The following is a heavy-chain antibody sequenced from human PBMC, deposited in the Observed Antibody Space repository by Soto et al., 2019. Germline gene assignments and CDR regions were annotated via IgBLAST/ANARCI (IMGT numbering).Heavy chain of an antibody. D-gene: IGHD3-3*01. Sequence: SETLSLTCAVYGGSFSGYYWSWIRQPPGKGLEWIGEINHSGSTNYNTSLKSRVTISVDTSKNQFSLQLRSVTAADTAVYYCARGGRITFCGVVISYYYYGMDVWGQGTTVTVSS. CDR2: INHSGST. CDR1: GGSFSGYY. J-gene: IGHJ6*02. V-gene: IGHV4-34*01. CDR3: ARGGRITFCGVVISYYYYGMDV.